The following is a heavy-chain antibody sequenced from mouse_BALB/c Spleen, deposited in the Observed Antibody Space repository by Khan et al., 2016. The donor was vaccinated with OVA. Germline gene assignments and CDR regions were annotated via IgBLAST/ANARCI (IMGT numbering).Heavy chain of an antibody. CDR1: GYNITDTY. V-gene: IGHV14-3*02. CDR2: IDPSNGNT. CDR3: TRMARE. Sequence: VQLQESGPELEKSGATVKLSCKASGYNITDTYMHWLKQCPEQGLEWIGRIDPSNGNTKYDQKFQGKASLTVDTSSNTAYLQLSSLTSEDTSGAYCTRMAREWGAGTTLTVSS. J-gene: IGHJ1*01.